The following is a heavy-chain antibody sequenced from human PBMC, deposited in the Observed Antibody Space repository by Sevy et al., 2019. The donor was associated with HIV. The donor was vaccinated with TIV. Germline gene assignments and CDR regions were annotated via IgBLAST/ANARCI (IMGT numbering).Heavy chain of an antibody. CDR3: ARTGDSTGYYVWFDP. J-gene: IGHJ5*02. Sequence: GGSLRLSCAASGFSFSSYSLSWVRQDPGKGLEWISYISTSSKTMHYADSVKGRFTISRDDAKNSLYLQMNSLRDEDMAVYYCARTGDSTGYYVWFDPWGQGTLVTVSS. V-gene: IGHV3-48*02. CDR1: GFSFSSYS. D-gene: IGHD3-22*01. CDR2: ISTSSKTM.